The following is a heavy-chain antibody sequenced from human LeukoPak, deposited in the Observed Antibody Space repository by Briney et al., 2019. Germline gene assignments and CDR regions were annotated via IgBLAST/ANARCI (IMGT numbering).Heavy chain of an antibody. D-gene: IGHD6-6*01. V-gene: IGHV4-30-2*01. CDR1: GGSLSRGGFY. Sequence: ASETLSLTCTVSGGSLSRGGFYWSWIRQPPGKGLEWIWDIYHSGSTYYNPSLKSRGTISVDRSKNQFSLKLSSVTAADTAVYYCASCYSSSSDYYYYYMDVWGKGTTVTVSS. CDR2: IYHSGST. J-gene: IGHJ6*03. CDR3: ASCYSSSSDYYYYYMDV.